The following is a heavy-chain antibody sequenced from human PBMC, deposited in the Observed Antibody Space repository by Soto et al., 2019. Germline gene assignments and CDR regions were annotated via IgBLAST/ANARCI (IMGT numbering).Heavy chain of an antibody. CDR2: ISYDGSNK. D-gene: IGHD6-6*01. V-gene: IGHV3-30*18. CDR1: GFTFSSYG. J-gene: IGHJ4*02. CDR3: ANSGYSSSSFDY. Sequence: QVHRVESGGGVFQPGRSLRLSCAASGFTFSSYGMHWVRQAPGKGLEWVAVISYDGSNKYYADSVKGRFTISRDNSKNTLYLQMNSLRAEDTAVDYCANSGYSSSSFDYWGQGTLATVSS.